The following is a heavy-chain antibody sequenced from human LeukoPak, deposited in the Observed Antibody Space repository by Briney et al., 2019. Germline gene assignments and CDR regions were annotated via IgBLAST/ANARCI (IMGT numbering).Heavy chain of an antibody. CDR1: GGSFSDYY. D-gene: IGHD3-22*01. V-gene: IGHV4-34*01. Sequence: PSETLSLTCAVYGGSFSDYYWTWIRQPPGKGLEWIGEINHSGSTNYNPSLKSRVTISVDTSKKQFFLRLSSVAAADTAVYYCARTRSSGYLTFDYWGQGILVTVSS. CDR3: ARTRSSGYLTFDY. J-gene: IGHJ4*02. CDR2: INHSGST.